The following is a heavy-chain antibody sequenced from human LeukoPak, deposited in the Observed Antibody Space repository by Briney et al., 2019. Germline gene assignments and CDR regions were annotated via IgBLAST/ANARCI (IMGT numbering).Heavy chain of an antibody. V-gene: IGHV4-34*01. CDR2: INHSGST. D-gene: IGHD1-26*01. Sequence: SETLSLTCTVSGGSISSYYWSWIRQPPGKGLEWIGEINHSGSTNYNPSLKSRVTISVDTSKNQFSLKLSSVTAADTAVYYCARGSLVWYFDLWGRGTLVTVSS. J-gene: IGHJ2*01. CDR1: GGSISSYY. CDR3: ARGSLVWYFDL.